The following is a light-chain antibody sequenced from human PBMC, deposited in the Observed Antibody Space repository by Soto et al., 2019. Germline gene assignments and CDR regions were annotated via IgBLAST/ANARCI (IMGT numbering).Light chain of an antibody. CDR2: GAS. J-gene: IGKJ1*01. Sequence: ETVLTQSPGTLSLSPGGRVTLSCRASQSVCSRCFAWYQQKPGQSPRLLIYGASTRATGIPDRFSGSGSGTDFTLTISRLEPEDFAVYYCQHYGTTPWTFGQGTKVGIK. V-gene: IGKV3-20*01. CDR3: QHYGTTPWT. CDR1: QSVCSRC.